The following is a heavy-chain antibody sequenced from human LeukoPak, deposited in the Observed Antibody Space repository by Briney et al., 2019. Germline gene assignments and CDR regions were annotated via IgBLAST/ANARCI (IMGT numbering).Heavy chain of an antibody. V-gene: IGHV6-1*01. Sequence: SQTLSLTCAISGDSVSSNGAAWTWIRQSPSRGLEWLGRTYYRSKWYNEYAVSVKSRITIKPDTSKNQFSLQLNSATPGDTGVYYCARTSGWFDYWGQGSLVTVSS. J-gene: IGHJ4*02. CDR2: TYYRSKWYN. CDR3: ARTSGWFDY. CDR1: GDSVSSNGAA. D-gene: IGHD6-19*01.